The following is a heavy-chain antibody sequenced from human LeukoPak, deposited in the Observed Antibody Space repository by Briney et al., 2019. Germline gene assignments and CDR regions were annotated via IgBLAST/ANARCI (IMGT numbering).Heavy chain of an antibody. CDR3: ARGLTMGYFGL. CDR2: INHSGST. J-gene: IGHJ2*01. Sequence: SETLSLTCAVYGGSFSGYYWSWIRQPPGKGLEWIGEINHSGSTNYNPSLKSRVTISVDTSKNQFSLKLSSVTAADTAVYYCARGLTMGYFGLWGRGTLVTVSS. CDR1: GGSFSGYY. D-gene: IGHD3-10*01. V-gene: IGHV4-34*01.